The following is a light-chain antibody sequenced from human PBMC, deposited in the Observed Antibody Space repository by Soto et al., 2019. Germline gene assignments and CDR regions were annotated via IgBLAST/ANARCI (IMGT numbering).Light chain of an antibody. CDR1: SSNIGSNT. CDR3: AAWDDSLNGLYV. CDR2: SNN. Sequence: QSVLTQPPSASGTPGQRVTLSCSGSSSNIGSNTVNWYQQLPGTAPKLLIYSNNQRPSGVPDRFSGSKSGTSASLAISGLQSEDEDDYYCAAWDDSLNGLYVFGTGTKLTVL. J-gene: IGLJ1*01. V-gene: IGLV1-44*01.